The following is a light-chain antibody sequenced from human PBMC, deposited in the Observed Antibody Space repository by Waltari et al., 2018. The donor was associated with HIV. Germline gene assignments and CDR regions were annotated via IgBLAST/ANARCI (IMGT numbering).Light chain of an antibody. J-gene: IGLJ3*02. CDR3: QAWDSTLEHVS. CDR1: NIERKS. V-gene: IGLV3-21*01. CDR2: YDN. Sequence: SVLTQPPSVSVAPGMTARITCGGKNIERKSVHWYQQKPGQAPILRICYDNDRPSGIPERFSGSNSGNTATLTISRVGAGDEADYYCQAWDSTLEHVSFGGGTKLTVL.